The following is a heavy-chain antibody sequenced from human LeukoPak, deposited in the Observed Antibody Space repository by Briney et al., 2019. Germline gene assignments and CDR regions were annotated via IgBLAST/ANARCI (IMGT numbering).Heavy chain of an antibody. Sequence: GASVKVSCKASGYTFTSYDNNWVRQATAPGHEWMGWMNPNNGNTGYEQKFQGRGTMTRKNSISTAYMELSSLRSEDAAVYYCARARRIAAPKDYYYYFMYVWGKGTTVTVSS. V-gene: IGHV1-8*01. CDR3: ARARRIAAPKDYYYYFMYV. CDR2: MNPNNGNT. J-gene: IGHJ6*03. CDR1: GYTFTSYD. D-gene: IGHD6-6*01.